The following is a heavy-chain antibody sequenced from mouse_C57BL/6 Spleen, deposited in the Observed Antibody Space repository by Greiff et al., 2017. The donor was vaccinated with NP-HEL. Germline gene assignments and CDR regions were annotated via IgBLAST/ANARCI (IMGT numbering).Heavy chain of an antibody. Sequence: EVKLQESGPGLVKPSQSLSLTCSVTGYSITSGYYWNWIRQFPGNKLEWMGYISYDGSNNYNPSLKNRISITRDTSKNQFFLKLNSVTTEDTATYYCAREGNDWGQGTSVTVSS. V-gene: IGHV3-6*01. CDR3: AREGND. CDR1: GYSITSGYY. J-gene: IGHJ4*01. CDR2: ISYDGSN.